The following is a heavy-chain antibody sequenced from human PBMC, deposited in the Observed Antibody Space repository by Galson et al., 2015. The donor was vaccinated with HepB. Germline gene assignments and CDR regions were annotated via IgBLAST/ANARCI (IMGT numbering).Heavy chain of an antibody. D-gene: IGHD3-22*01. V-gene: IGHV4-39*01. CDR1: GGSISSSSYY. CDR3: ARLVSGDSSGYYYPHPLDRDV. Sequence: SETLSLTCTVSGGSISSSSYYWGWIRQPPGKGLEWIGSIYYSGSTYYNPSLKSRVTISVDTSTNQFSLKLSSVTAADTALYYCARLVSGDSSGYYYPHPLDRDVWGQGTTVTVSS. CDR2: IYYSGST. J-gene: IGHJ6*02.